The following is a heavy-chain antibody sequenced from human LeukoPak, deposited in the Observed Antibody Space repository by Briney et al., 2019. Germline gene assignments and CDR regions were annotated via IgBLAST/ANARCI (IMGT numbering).Heavy chain of an antibody. Sequence: LETLSLTCTVSGGSINSYYWTWIRQPPGKGLEYIGYIYYSGTTNYNPSLKSRVSISVDTSKNQFSLRLTSVTAADTAVYYCARWDYDSGRRSFDYWGQGTLVTVSS. CDR1: GGSINSYY. CDR3: ARWDYDSGRRSFDY. V-gene: IGHV4-59*08. D-gene: IGHD3-22*01. J-gene: IGHJ4*02. CDR2: IYYSGTT.